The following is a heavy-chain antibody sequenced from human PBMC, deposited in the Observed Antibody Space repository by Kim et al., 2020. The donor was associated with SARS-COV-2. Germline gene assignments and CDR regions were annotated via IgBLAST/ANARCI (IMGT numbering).Heavy chain of an antibody. D-gene: IGHD3-22*01. CDR1: GFTFSSFG. J-gene: IGHJ4*02. CDR2: MWYDGSNE. V-gene: IGHV3-33*01. CDR3: ARDHIYYDSSGRRSYCDL. Sequence: GGSLRLSCAASGFTFSSFGMHWVRQAPGRGLEWVAVMWYDGSNEYYAASVRGRFTISRDNSKNTLYLQMNSLRAEDTAVYYCARDHIYYDSSGRRSYCDLWGKGTLVTVSS.